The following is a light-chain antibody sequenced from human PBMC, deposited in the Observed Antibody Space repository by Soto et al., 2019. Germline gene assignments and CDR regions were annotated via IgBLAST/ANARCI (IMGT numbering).Light chain of an antibody. CDR3: QQSYSFPLT. J-gene: IGKJ4*01. CDR1: QSVSRQ. Sequence: DIQMTQSPSSLSASIGDRVTITCRASQSVSRQLNWYQQKPGKAPELLIYAASTLQTGVPSRFSGSGSGTDFSLTISNLLPEDFATYYCQQSYSFPLTFGGGTKVEIK. V-gene: IGKV1-39*01. CDR2: AAS.